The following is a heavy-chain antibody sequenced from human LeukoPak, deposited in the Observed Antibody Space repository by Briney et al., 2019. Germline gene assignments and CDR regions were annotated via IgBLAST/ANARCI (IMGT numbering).Heavy chain of an antibody. Sequence: GGSLRLSCAASGFTFNNYAMNWVRQAPGKGLEWVSVIYSGGSTYYADSVKGRFTISRDNSKNTVYLQMNSLRVEDTAVYYCAREVDNWFDAWGQGTLVTVSS. CDR3: AREVDNWFDA. V-gene: IGHV3-23*03. CDR1: GFTFNNYA. CDR2: IYSGGST. J-gene: IGHJ5*02. D-gene: IGHD5-12*01.